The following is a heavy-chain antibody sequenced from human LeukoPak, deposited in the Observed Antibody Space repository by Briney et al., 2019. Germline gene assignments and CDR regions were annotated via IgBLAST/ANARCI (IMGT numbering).Heavy chain of an antibody. CDR2: INAGNGNT. CDR1: GYTFTSYA. D-gene: IGHD3-10*01. CDR3: ARDRAERAYYYGSGSYRRGRGFDY. Sequence: ASVTVSCKASGYTFTSYAMHWVRQAPGQRREWMGWINAGNGNTKYSQKFQGRVTITRDTSASTAYMELSSLRSEDTAVYYCARDRAERAYYYGSGSYRRGRGFDYWGQGTLVTVSS. J-gene: IGHJ4*02. V-gene: IGHV1-3*01.